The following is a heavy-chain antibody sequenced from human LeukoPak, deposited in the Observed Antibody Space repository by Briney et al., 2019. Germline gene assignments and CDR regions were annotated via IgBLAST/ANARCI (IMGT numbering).Heavy chain of an antibody. D-gene: IGHD3-10*01. CDR2: IRSKAYGGTT. CDR3: TRDLSGRYRIPYYFDY. J-gene: IGHJ4*02. V-gene: IGHV3-49*03. Sequence: GGSLRLSCTASGFTFGDYAMSWFRQAPGKGLEWVGFIRSKAYGGTTEYAASVKGRFTISRDDSKSIAYLQMNSLKTEDTAVYYCTRDLSGRYRIPYYFDYWGQGTLVTVSS. CDR1: GFTFGDYA.